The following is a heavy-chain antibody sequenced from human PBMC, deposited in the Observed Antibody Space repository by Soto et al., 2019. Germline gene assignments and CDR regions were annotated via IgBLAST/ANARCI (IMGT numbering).Heavy chain of an antibody. CDR3: AIDRNGLYSGDDSLDS. CDR2: IWYDGSNK. V-gene: IGHV3-33*01. D-gene: IGHD5-12*01. Sequence: QVQLVESGGGVVQPGRSLRLSCAASGFTFSSYGMHWVRQAPGKGLEWVAVIWYDGSNKYYADSVKGRFTISRDNSKNTLYLQMNSLRAEDTAVYYCAIDRNGLYSGDDSLDSWGQGTLFTVSS. CDR1: GFTFSSYG. J-gene: IGHJ4*02.